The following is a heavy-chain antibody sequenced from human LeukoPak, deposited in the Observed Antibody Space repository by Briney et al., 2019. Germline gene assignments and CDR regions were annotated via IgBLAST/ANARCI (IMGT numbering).Heavy chain of an antibody. V-gene: IGHV3-53*01. J-gene: IGHJ4*02. Sequence: PGGSLRLSCAASGFTVSSNYMSWVRQSPGKGLEWVSVISSSGSTYYADSVKGRFTISRDNSNNTLYLQMNSLRAEDTAVYYCARELQPTYYDSSGYYGYWGQGTLVTVSS. CDR2: ISSSGST. D-gene: IGHD3-22*01. CDR1: GFTVSSNY. CDR3: ARELQPTYYDSSGYYGY.